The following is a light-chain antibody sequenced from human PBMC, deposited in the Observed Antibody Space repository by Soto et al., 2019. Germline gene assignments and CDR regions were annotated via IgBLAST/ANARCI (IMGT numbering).Light chain of an antibody. CDR3: QQYYSGPWT. J-gene: IGKJ1*01. Sequence: DIVMTQSPDSLAVSLGERATINCKSSQTVLYSSNNKNYLAWYQQKPGQPPKLLIYWASTRESGVPDRFSGSGSGTDFTLTISGLQAEDVAVYYCQQYYSGPWTFGRGTKVEVK. CDR2: WAS. V-gene: IGKV4-1*01. CDR1: QTVLYSSNNKNY.